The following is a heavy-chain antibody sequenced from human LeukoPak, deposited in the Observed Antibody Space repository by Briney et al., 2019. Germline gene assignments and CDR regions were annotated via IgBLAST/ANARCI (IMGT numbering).Heavy chain of an antibody. CDR1: GYSFTTYW. V-gene: IGHV5-51*01. J-gene: IGHJ3*02. D-gene: IGHD2-15*01. CDR2: IYPGDSDT. Sequence: GESLKISCKGSGYSFTTYWIGWVRQMPGKGLEWMGIIYPGDSDTRYSPSFQGQATISADKSISTAYLQWSSLKASDTAMYYCARRGKVYCSGGSCYDDAFDIWGQGTMVTVSS. CDR3: ARRGKVYCSGGSCYDDAFDI.